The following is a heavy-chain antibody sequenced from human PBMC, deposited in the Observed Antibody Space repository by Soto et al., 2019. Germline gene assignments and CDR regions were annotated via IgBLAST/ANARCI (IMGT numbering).Heavy chain of an antibody. J-gene: IGHJ5*02. CDR3: ASGKAYCGGDCYNWFDP. V-gene: IGHV4-59*01. CDR2: ISYSGST. CDR1: GGSISSYY. Sequence: PSETLSLTCTASGGSISSYYWIWIRQPPGKGLEWIGYISYSGSTNYNPSLKSRPTISVDTSKNQFSLKLRSVTAADTAVYYCASGKAYCGGDCYNWFDPWGQGTLVTVSS. D-gene: IGHD2-21*02.